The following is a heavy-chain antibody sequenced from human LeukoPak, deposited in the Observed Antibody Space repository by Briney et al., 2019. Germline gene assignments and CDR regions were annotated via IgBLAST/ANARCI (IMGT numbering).Heavy chain of an antibody. D-gene: IGHD4-17*01. CDR1: GYILSHYD. CDR3: ARVKPVPTVSFDP. Sequence: ASVTVSCKASGYILSHYDINWMRQPPGQGLAYIGWINPTSLIPGYARKFRGRRTLTMDTSIRTAYMELSGLTYDDTAIYYCARVKPVPTVSFDPWGQGTLVTVSS. CDR2: INPTSLIP. V-gene: IGHV1-8*01. J-gene: IGHJ5*02.